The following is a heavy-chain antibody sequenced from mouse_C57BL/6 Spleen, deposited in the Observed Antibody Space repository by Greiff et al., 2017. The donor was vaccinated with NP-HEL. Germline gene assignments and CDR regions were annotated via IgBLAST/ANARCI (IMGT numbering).Heavy chain of an antibody. J-gene: IGHJ4*01. CDR2: ISYDGSN. CDR1: GYSITSGYY. V-gene: IGHV3-6*01. CDR3: ARESNYNYYAMDY. D-gene: IGHD2-5*01. Sequence: EVKLVESGPGLVKPSQSLSLTCSVTGYSITSGYYWNWIRQFPGNKLEWMGYISYDGSNNYNPSLKNRISITRDTSKNQFFLKLNSVTTEDTATYYCARESNYNYYAMDYWGQGTSVTVSS.